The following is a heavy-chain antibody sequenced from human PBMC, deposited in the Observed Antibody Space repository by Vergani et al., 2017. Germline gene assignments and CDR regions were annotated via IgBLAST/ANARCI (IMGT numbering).Heavy chain of an antibody. CDR2: ISSSSSYI. D-gene: IGHD3-16*01. Sequence: EVQLVESGGGLVKPGGSLRLSCAASGFTFSSYSMNWVRQAPGKGLEWVSSISSSSSYIYYADSVKGRFTISRDNAKSSLYLQMNSLRAEDTAVYYCARDAKNWGRDAFDIWGQGTMVTVSS. CDR3: ARDAKNWGRDAFDI. CDR1: GFTFSSYS. V-gene: IGHV3-21*01. J-gene: IGHJ3*02.